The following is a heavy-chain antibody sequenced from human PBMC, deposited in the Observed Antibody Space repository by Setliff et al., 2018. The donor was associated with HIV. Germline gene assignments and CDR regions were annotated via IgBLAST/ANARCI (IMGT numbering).Heavy chain of an antibody. CDR2: ISGSGDST. Sequence: GGSLRLSCAPSGFTFGSYAMSWVRQAPGKGLEWVSVISGSGDSTFYADSLKGRFTISRDNSKNTLYLQMNSLRAEDTAVYYCARDRYSGSSTDYWGQETLVTVSS. D-gene: IGHD1-26*01. CDR1: GFTFGSYA. V-gene: IGHV3-23*01. CDR3: ARDRYSGSSTDY. J-gene: IGHJ4*02.